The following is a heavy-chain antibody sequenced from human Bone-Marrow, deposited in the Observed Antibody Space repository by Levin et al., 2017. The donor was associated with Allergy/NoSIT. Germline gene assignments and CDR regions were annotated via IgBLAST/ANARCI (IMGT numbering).Heavy chain of an antibody. J-gene: IGHJ4*02. D-gene: IGHD4-11*01. Sequence: LRLSCTVSGGSISSGGYYWSWIRQHPGKGLEWIGYIYYSGSTYYNPSLKSRVTISVDTSKNQFSLKLSSVTAADTAVYYCARETATVTKRLIDYWGQGTLVTVSS. CDR1: GGSISSGGYY. CDR2: IYYSGST. CDR3: ARETATVTKRLIDY. V-gene: IGHV4-31*03.